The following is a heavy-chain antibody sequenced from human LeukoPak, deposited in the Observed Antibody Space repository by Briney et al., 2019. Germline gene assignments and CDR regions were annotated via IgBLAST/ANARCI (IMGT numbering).Heavy chain of an antibody. CDR2: ITSGSSYI. D-gene: IGHD1-26*01. CDR3: ARDPYSGSYGDYYYYYMDV. J-gene: IGHJ6*03. V-gene: IGHV3-11*06. CDR1: GFTFSDYY. Sequence: GGSLRLSCAASGFTFSDYYMSWIRQAPGKGLEWVSSITSGSSYIYYADSVKGRFTISRDNAKSSLYLQMNSLRDEDTAVYYCARDPYSGSYGDYYYYYMDVWGKGTTVTISS.